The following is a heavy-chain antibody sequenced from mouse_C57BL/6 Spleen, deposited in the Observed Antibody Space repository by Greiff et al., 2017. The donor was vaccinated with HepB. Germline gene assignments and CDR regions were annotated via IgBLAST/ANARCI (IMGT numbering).Heavy chain of an antibody. J-gene: IGHJ4*01. D-gene: IGHD2-3*01. V-gene: IGHV1-55*01. CDR1: GYTFTSYW. CDR2: IYPGSGST. Sequence: QVQLKQPGAELVKPGASVKMSCKASGYTFTSYWITWVKQRPGQGLEWIGDIYPGSGSTNYNEKFKSKATLTVDTSSSTAYMQLSSLTSEDSAVYYCAREGGYYPYAMDYWGQGTSVTVSS. CDR3: AREGGYYPYAMDY.